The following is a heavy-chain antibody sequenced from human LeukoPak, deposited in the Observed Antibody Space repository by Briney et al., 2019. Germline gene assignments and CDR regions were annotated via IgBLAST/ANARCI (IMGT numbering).Heavy chain of an antibody. CDR1: GFTFSSYW. CDR3: ARDGPNLYYGSDVTYFDY. V-gene: IGHV3-74*01. CDR2: INRDGSVT. D-gene: IGHD3-10*01. J-gene: IGHJ4*02. Sequence: PGGSLRLSCTASGFTFSSYWVHWVRQTQEMGLVWVSRINRDGSVTDYADSVKGRFTISRDNSKNTLYLQMNSLRAEDTAVYYCARDGPNLYYGSDVTYFDYWGQGTLVTVSS.